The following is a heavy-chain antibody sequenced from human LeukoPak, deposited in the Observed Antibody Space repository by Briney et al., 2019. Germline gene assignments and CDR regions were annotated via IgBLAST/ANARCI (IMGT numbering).Heavy chain of an antibody. CDR3: ARMNWDDSSGYYGPHFDY. CDR1: GYTFTGYY. J-gene: IGHJ4*02. Sequence: ASVKVSCKASGYTFTGYYMHWVRQAPGQGLEWMGRINPNSGDTNYAQKLQGRVTMTRDTSISTAYMELSRLRYDTAVYYCARMNWDDSSGYYGPHFDYWGQGTLVTVSS. D-gene: IGHD3-22*01. V-gene: IGHV1-2*06. CDR2: INPNSGDT.